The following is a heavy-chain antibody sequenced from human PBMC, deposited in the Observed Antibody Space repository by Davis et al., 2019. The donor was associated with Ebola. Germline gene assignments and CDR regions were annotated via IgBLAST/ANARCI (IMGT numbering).Heavy chain of an antibody. V-gene: IGHV3-7*01. D-gene: IGHD5-12*01. CDR3: AREGYSGWAFDY. J-gene: IGHJ4*02. CDR1: GFTLSYYW. CDR2: IKQDGSEK. Sequence: GESLKISCGVSGFTLSYYWMSWVRQTPGKGLEWVANIKQDGSEKHYVDSVRGRFTISRDNAKNSLYLQMSSLRAEDTAVYYCAREGYSGWAFDYWGQGALVTVTS.